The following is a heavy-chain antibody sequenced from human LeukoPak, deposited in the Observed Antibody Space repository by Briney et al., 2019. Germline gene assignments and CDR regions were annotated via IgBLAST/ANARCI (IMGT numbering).Heavy chain of an antibody. CDR2: ISGSGGST. CDR1: GFTFSSYA. J-gene: IGHJ4*02. CDR3: AKWSDSSGYYEFDY. V-gene: IGHV3-23*01. D-gene: IGHD3-22*01. Sequence: PGGSLRLSCAASGFTFSSYAMSWVRRAPGKGLEWVSAISGSGGSTYYADSVKGRFTISRDNSKNTLYLQMNSLRAEDTAVYYCAKWSDSSGYYEFDYWGQGTLVTVSS.